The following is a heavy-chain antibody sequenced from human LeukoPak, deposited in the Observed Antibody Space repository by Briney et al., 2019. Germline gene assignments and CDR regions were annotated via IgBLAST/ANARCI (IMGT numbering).Heavy chain of an antibody. CDR1: GYTLTELS. D-gene: IGHD2-2*01. CDR3: ARGGDIVVVPAAPYNWFDP. Sequence: ASVKVSCKVSGYTLTELSIHWVRQAPGKGLEWMGGFDPVDGETIYAQKFQGRVTMTEDPSTDTAYMELSSRRSEDTAVYYCARGGDIVVVPAAPYNWFDPWGQGTLVTVS. J-gene: IGHJ5*02. CDR2: FDPVDGET. V-gene: IGHV1-24*01.